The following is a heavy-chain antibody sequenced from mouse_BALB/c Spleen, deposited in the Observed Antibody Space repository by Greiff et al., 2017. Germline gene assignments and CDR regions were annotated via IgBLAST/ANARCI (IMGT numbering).Heavy chain of an antibody. CDR3: ARGELLRFDY. CDR1: GFTFSSYA. D-gene: IGHD1-1*01. Sequence: EVQVVESGGGLVKPGGSLKLSCAASGFTFSSYAMSWVRQTPEKRLEWVASISSGGSTYYPDSVKGRFTISRDNARNILYLQMSSLRSEDTAMYYCARGELLRFDYWGQGTTLTVSS. J-gene: IGHJ2*01. CDR2: ISSGGST. V-gene: IGHV5-6-5*01.